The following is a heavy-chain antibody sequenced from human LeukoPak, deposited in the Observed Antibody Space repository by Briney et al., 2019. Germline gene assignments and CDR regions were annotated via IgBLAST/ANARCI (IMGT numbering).Heavy chain of an antibody. CDR2: ISSSGTTI. CDR3: ARDERLLSFLK. CDR1: GFTFNIFE. V-gene: IGHV3-48*03. Sequence: GGSLRLSCAASGFTFNIFEMNWVRQAPGKGLEWVSYISSSGTTIYYADSVKGRFTISRDNAKNSLYLQMNSLRAEDTAIYYCARDERLLSFLKWGQGTLVTVSS. D-gene: IGHD3-3*01. J-gene: IGHJ4*02.